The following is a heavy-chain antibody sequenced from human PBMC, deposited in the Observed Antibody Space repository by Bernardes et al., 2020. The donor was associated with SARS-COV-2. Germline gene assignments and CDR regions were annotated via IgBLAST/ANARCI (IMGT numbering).Heavy chain of an antibody. CDR2: ISQEGGHK. D-gene: IGHD6-19*01. CDR1: GFMFIDYA. CDR3: AKSLSSAWFDLRVGYFEN. J-gene: IGHJ4*02. V-gene: IGHV3-30*18. Sequence: GGSLSLPCPASGFMFIDYALHWFRPAPGKGLGWVALISQEGGHKYYADSVRGRFTVSRDKSKNTLYLQIPSLRNEDTAVYYCAKSLSSAWFDLRVGYFENWGQGTLVTVSS.